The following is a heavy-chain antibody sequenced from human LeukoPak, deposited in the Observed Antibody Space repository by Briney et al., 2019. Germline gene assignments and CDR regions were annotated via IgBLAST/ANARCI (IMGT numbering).Heavy chain of an antibody. CDR3: ARVMRAGWPAQGLDI. Sequence: LGASVKVSCKASGYTFTGYYMHWVRQAPGQGLEWMGWINPNSGGTNYAQKFQGRVTMTRDTSISTVSMELSGLTSDDTALYYCARVMRAGWPAQGLDIWGRGTMVTVAS. V-gene: IGHV1-2*03. CDR1: GYTFTGYY. D-gene: IGHD6-19*01. CDR2: INPNSGGT. J-gene: IGHJ3*02.